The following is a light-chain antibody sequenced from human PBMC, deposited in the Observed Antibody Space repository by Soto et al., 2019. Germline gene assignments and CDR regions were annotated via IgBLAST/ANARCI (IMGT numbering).Light chain of an antibody. CDR1: SRDVGGYNY. CDR2: EVS. J-gene: IGLJ3*02. Sequence: QSALTQPASVSGSPGQSITISCTGTSRDVGGYNYVSWYQQHPGKAPKLMIYEVSNRPSGVSNRFSGSKSGNTASLTISGPQAEDEADYYCSSYTSSSTLVFGGGTKVTVL. V-gene: IGLV2-14*01. CDR3: SSYTSSSTLV.